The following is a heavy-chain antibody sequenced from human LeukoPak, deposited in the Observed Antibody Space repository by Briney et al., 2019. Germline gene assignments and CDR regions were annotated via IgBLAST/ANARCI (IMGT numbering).Heavy chain of an antibody. V-gene: IGHV4-38-2*02. J-gene: IGHJ4*02. CDR2: IFHSGST. CDR3: ARVICSGGSCRFDY. CDR1: AYSISSGFY. Sequence: SETLSLTCSVSAYSISSGFYWGWIRQPPGKGLEWIGSIFHSGSTYYNSSVKSRVTMSVDTSKNKFSLKLSSVTAADTAVYYCARVICSGGSCRFDYWGQGTLVTVSS. D-gene: IGHD2-15*01.